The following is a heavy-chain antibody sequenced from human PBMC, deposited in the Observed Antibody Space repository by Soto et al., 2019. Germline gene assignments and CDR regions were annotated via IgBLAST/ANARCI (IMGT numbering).Heavy chain of an antibody. Sequence: SETLSLTWTVAGGSISNYDGSWIRQPPGKGLEWIGYIYYSGSTNYNPSLKSRVTISVDTSKNQFSLKLSSVTAADTAVYYCARADYGDYSSSFDYWGQGTLVTVSS. CDR2: IYYSGST. D-gene: IGHD4-17*01. CDR3: ARADYGDYSSSFDY. CDR1: GGSISNYD. V-gene: IGHV4-59*01. J-gene: IGHJ4*02.